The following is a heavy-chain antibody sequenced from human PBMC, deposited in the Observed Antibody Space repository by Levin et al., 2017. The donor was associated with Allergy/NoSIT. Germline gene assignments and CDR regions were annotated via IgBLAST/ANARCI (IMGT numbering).Heavy chain of an antibody. CDR1: GNTFTSYD. D-gene: IGHD6-6*01. CDR2: MNPNSGNT. CDR3: ARNHQLVRHFQY. Sequence: ASVKVSCKASGNTFTSYDINWLRQATGQGLEWMGWMNPNSGNTGCAQKFQGRVTMTRNTSITTAYMELSSLRSEDTAVYYCARNHQLVRHFQYWGQGTLVTVSS. J-gene: IGHJ1*01. V-gene: IGHV1-8*01.